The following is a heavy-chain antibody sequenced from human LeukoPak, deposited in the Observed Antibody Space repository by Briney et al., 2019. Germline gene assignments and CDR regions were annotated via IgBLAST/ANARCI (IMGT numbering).Heavy chain of an antibody. D-gene: IGHD3-10*01. Sequence: GGSLRLSCATSGFRSNDAWLTWVRQAPGKGLEWVGRIKGRPDGETHDGELIDYAAPVRGRFTISRDDSKNTLYLQMNSLRAEDTAVYYCAKFGLAGSGRYHDAFDIWGQGTMVTVSS. CDR3: AKFGLAGSGRYHDAFDI. CDR2: IKGRPDGETHDGELI. J-gene: IGHJ3*02. V-gene: IGHV3-15*01. CDR1: GFRSNDAW.